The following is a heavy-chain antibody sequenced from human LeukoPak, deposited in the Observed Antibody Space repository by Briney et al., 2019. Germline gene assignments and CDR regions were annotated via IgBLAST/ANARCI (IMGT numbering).Heavy chain of an antibody. D-gene: IGHD2-15*01. J-gene: IGHJ4*02. Sequence: GASVKVSCKASGYTFTSYDINWVRQATGQGLEWMGGIIPIFGTANYAQKFQGRVTITADESTSTAYMELSSLRSEDTAVYYCAREVVVAETDYFDYWGQGTLVTVSS. V-gene: IGHV1-69*13. CDR1: GYTFTSYD. CDR3: AREVVVAETDYFDY. CDR2: IIPIFGTA.